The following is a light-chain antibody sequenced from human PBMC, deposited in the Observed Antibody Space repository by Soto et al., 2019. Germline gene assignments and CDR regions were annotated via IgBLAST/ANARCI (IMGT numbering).Light chain of an antibody. CDR3: HHCGGSQP. J-gene: IGKJ1*01. Sequence: EIVLTQSRGTLSLSPGERATLSCRASQSISSSNLVWYQQKPGQAPRLLINGASSRATGIPDWFSGSGSGTDFTLTISSLEPEDFAVYFCHHCGGSQPFGQGTKVETK. V-gene: IGKV3-20*01. CDR1: QSISSSN. CDR2: GAS.